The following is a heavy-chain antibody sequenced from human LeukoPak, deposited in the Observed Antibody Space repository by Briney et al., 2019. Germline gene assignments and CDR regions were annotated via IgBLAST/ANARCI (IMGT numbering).Heavy chain of an antibody. V-gene: IGHV3-30*08. CDR3: ARAYHEDYYFDF. D-gene: IGHD1-14*01. Sequence: GKSLRLSCVASTFSFSDYPLHWVRQAPGKGLEWVAVISYDGDDQYYAHSLKGRFTISRDDSKNTLYLQMDSLISDDTAVYYCARAYHEDYYFDFWGQGTLVIVSS. CDR1: TFSFSDYP. CDR2: ISYDGDDQ. J-gene: IGHJ4*02.